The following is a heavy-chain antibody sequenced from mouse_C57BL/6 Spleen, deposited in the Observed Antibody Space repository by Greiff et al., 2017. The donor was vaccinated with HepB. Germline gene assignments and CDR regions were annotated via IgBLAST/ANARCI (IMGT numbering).Heavy chain of an antibody. D-gene: IGHD3-2*02. Sequence: VQLQQSGPELVKPGASVKISCKASGYSFTGYYMNWVKQSPEKSLEWIGEINPSTGGTTYNQKFKAKATLTVDKSSSTAYMQLKSLTSEDSAVYYCARDSSGHFDYWGQGTTLTVSS. J-gene: IGHJ2*01. CDR1: GYSFTGYY. V-gene: IGHV1-42*01. CDR2: INPSTGGT. CDR3: ARDSSGHFDY.